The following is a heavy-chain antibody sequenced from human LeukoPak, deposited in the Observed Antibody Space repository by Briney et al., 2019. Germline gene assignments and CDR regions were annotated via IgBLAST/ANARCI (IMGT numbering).Heavy chain of an antibody. J-gene: IGHJ6*02. CDR1: GFSFSSYS. V-gene: IGHV3-21*01. D-gene: IGHD3-10*01. CDR3: AREGSGYHGMYV. CDR2: ISSSSSYI. Sequence: RGSLSLSCAASGFSFSSYSMNWVRQAPGKGLEWVSSISSSSSYIYYADSVKGRFTISRDNAKNSLYLQMNSLRAEDTAVYYCAREGSGYHGMYVWGQGSTVSVSS.